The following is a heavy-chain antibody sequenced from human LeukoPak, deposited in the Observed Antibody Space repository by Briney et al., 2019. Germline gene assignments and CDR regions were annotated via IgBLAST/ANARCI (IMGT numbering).Heavy chain of an antibody. D-gene: IGHD3-10*01. CDR2: IRYDGSNK. CDR3: AKEASYGSGSYLSY. CDR1: GFTFSSYG. Sequence: GGSLRLSCAASGFTFSSYGMHWVRQAPGKGLEWVAFIRYDGSNKYYADSVKGRFTISRDNSKNTLYLQMNSLRAEDTAVYYCAKEASYGSGSYLSYWGQGTLVTVSS. J-gene: IGHJ4*02. V-gene: IGHV3-30*02.